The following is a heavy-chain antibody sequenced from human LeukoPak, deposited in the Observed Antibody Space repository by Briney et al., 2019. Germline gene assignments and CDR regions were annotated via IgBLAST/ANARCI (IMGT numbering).Heavy chain of an antibody. V-gene: IGHV1-18*04. CDR2: ISAYNGNT. J-gene: IGHJ3*02. CDR1: GYTFTSYG. Sequence: ASVKVSCKASGYTFTSYGISWVRQAPGQGLEWMGWISAYNGNTNYAQKLQGRVTMTTDTSTSTAYMELRSLRSDDTAVYYRARVGVLRYFDWLRKNAFDIWGQGTMVTVSS. CDR3: ARVGVLRYFDWLRKNAFDI. D-gene: IGHD3-9*01.